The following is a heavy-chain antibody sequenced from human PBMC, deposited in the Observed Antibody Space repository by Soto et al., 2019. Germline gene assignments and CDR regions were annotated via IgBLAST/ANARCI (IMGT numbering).Heavy chain of an antibody. CDR2: IYPGDSDI. V-gene: IGHV5-51*01. D-gene: IGHD3-22*01. CDR1: GYVPTTYC. J-gene: IGHJ2*01. CDR3: ARFRAVRRRLISMSFHL. Sequence: GESLKISCSASGYVPTTYCNPLVRQPPGRNMEWMGMIYPGDSDIRYNPSFRGRVTISADKSITSAFVQWGSLKASDSAIYYCARFRAVRRRLISMSFHLCGLGTLVTLSS.